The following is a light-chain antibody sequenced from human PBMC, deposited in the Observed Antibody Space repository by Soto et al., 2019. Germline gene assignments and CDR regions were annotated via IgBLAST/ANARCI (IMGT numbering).Light chain of an antibody. Sequence: QSALTQPPSASGSPGQSVTISCTGTSSDVGGYNYVSWYQQHPGKAPKLMIYEVSKRPSGVPDRFSGSKSGNTASLTVSGLQAEDEADYYCSSYAGSLYVFGTGTTLTVL. V-gene: IGLV2-8*01. CDR2: EVS. CDR1: SSDVGGYNY. J-gene: IGLJ1*01. CDR3: SSYAGSLYV.